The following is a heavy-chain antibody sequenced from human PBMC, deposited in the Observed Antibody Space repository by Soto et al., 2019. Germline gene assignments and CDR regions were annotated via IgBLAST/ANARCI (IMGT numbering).Heavy chain of an antibody. J-gene: IGHJ6*03. Sequence: QVQLVQSGAEVKKPGASVKVSCKASGYTFTSYYMHWVRQAPGQGLEWMGIINPSGGSTSYAQKFQGRVTMTRDTSTSTVYMELSSLRSEDTAVYYCAREGYYDFWSGYYYYYMDVWGKGTTVTVSS. D-gene: IGHD3-3*01. CDR3: AREGYYDFWSGYYYYYMDV. CDR1: GYTFTSYY. V-gene: IGHV1-46*03. CDR2: INPSGGST.